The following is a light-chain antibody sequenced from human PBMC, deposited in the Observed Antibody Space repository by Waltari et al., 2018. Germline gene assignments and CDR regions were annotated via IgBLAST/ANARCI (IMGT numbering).Light chain of an antibody. CDR3: QVWDANNDPGV. V-gene: IGLV3-21*01. CDR2: YDS. CDR1: NIESKS. Sequence: SYVLTQPPSVSVAPGETATITCGGNNIESKSVHWYRQRPGQAPVLVISYDSDRPSGSPERVSGSNSGNTATLTISRVEAGDEADYYCQVWDANNDPGVFGTGTEVTVL. J-gene: IGLJ1*01.